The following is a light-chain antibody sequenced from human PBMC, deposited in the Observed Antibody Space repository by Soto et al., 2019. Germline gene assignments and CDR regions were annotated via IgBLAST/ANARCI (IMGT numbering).Light chain of an antibody. CDR2: KAS. V-gene: IGKV1-5*03. Sequence: DIQMTQSPPTLSASVGDRVTITCRASQNIYNYLAWYQQKPGKAPKPLIYKASTLESGVPSRFSGSGSGKEITLTISSLQPDDFATYYCHQYSVTSSFGPGTKVDVK. CDR3: HQYSVTSS. J-gene: IGKJ3*01. CDR1: QNIYNY.